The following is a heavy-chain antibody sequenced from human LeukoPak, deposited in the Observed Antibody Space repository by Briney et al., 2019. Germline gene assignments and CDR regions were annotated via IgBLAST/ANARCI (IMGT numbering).Heavy chain of an antibody. CDR2: IYYSGST. CDR3: ATIAAAGTGYFDY. Sequence: SETLSLTCTVSGGSISSYYWSWIRQPPGKGLEWIGYIYYSGSTNYNPSLKSRVTISVDTSKNQFSLKLSSVTAADTAVYYCATIAAAGTGYFDYGGQGTLVTVSS. CDR1: GGSISSYY. D-gene: IGHD6-13*01. V-gene: IGHV4-59*08. J-gene: IGHJ4*02.